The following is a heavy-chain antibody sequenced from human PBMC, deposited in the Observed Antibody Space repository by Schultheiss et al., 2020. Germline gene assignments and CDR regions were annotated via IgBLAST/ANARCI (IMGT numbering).Heavy chain of an antibody. CDR2: IYYSGST. D-gene: IGHD5-18*01. CDR3: ARESTAWKFDP. Sequence: GSLRLSCTVSGGSISSGDYYWSWIRQPPGKGLEWIGSIYYSGSTYYNPSLKSRVTISVDTSKNQFSLKLSSVTAADTAVYYCARESTAWKFDPWGQGTLVTVSS. V-gene: IGHV4-39*07. CDR1: GGSISSGDYY. J-gene: IGHJ5*02.